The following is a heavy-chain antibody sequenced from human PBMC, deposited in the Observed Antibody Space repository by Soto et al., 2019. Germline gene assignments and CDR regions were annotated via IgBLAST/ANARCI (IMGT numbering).Heavy chain of an antibody. CDR1: GFTFSSYG. J-gene: IGHJ4*02. CDR2: ISYDGSNK. D-gene: IGHD6-19*01. V-gene: IGHV3-30*18. CDR3: AKDLLWLVKGASPPPDY. Sequence: PGGSLRLSCAASGFTFSSYGMHWVRQAPGKGLEWVAVISYDGSNKYYADSVKGRFTISRDNSKNTLYLQMNSLRAEDTAVYYWAKDLLWLVKGASPPPDYWXQGTLVTVSS.